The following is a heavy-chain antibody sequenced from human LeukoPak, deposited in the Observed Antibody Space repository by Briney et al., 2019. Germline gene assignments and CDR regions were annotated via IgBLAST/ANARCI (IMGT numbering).Heavy chain of an antibody. CDR1: GGSISSYY. D-gene: IGHD3-22*01. CDR2: IYYSGST. V-gene: IGHV4-59*01. J-gene: IGHJ5*02. Sequence: SETLSLTCTVSGGSISSYYWSWIRQPPGKGLEWIGYIYYSGSTNYNPSLKSRVTISVDTSKNQFSLKLSTVTAADTAVYYCARSGGYYPARNWFDPWGQGTLVTVSS. CDR3: ARSGGYYPARNWFDP.